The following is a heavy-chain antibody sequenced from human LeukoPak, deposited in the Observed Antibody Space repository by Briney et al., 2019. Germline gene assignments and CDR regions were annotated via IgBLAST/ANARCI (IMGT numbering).Heavy chain of an antibody. Sequence: GGFLRLSCAASGFTLSNYGMSWVRQAPGKGLEWVSAISASGGSTYYADSVKGRFTISRDNSKNTLYLQMNSLRAEDTAVYHCAKDGTGCGGDCYSDYWGQGTLLTVSS. V-gene: IGHV3-23*01. CDR2: ISASGGST. CDR3: AKDGTGCGGDCYSDY. CDR1: GFTLSNYG. J-gene: IGHJ4*02. D-gene: IGHD2-21*02.